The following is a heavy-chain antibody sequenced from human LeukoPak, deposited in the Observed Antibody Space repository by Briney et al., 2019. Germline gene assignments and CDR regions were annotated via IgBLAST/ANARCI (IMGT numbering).Heavy chain of an antibody. CDR1: GASISSSSYY. CDR2: IYYSGST. J-gene: IGHJ5*02. D-gene: IGHD3-3*01. CDR3: ARWSGFLYNWFDP. V-gene: IGHV4-39*01. Sequence: PSETLSLTCTVSGASISSSSYYWGWIRQPPGKGLEWIGSIYYSGSTHYNLSLKSRVTISVDTSNNQFSLKLSSVTAADTAVYYCARWSGFLYNWFDPWGPGNPGHRLL.